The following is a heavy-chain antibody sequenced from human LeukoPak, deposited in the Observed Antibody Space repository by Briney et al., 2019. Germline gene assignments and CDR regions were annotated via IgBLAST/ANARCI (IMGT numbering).Heavy chain of an antibody. CDR2: ISGGGETT. CDR1: GFTFRLYG. Sequence: GGSLRLSCAASGFTFRLYGMNWVRQAPGKGLEWVSAISGGGETTTYTDSVKGRFTISRDNSKNTVYLQMNSQSAEDTAVYYCAKARAGGYNYGPFDYWGQGTLVTVSS. D-gene: IGHD5-18*01. V-gene: IGHV3-23*01. J-gene: IGHJ4*02. CDR3: AKARAGGYNYGPFDY.